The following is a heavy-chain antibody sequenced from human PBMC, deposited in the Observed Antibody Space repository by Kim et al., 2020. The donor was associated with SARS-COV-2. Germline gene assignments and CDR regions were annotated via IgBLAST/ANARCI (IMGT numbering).Heavy chain of an antibody. Sequence: GGSLRLSCAASGFTFSDYYMSWIRQAPGKGLEWVSYISSSSSYTNYADSVKGRFTISRDNAKNSLYLQMNSLRAEDTAVYYCARGGIWDASRGASDIWGQGTMVTVSS. CDR3: ARGGIWDASRGASDI. CDR2: ISSSSSYT. V-gene: IGHV3-11*05. D-gene: IGHD2-21*01. CDR1: GFTFSDYY. J-gene: IGHJ3*02.